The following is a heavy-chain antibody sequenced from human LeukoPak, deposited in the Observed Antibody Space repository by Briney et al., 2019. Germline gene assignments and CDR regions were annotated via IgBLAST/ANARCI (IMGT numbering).Heavy chain of an antibody. CDR3: ASSSGYSGYDPIDS. V-gene: IGHV3-7*01. CDR1: GFTFRSYG. CDR2: IKQDGSEK. D-gene: IGHD5-12*01. Sequence: GGSLRLSCAASGFTFRSYGMHWVRQAQGKGLEWVANIKQDGSEKYYVDSVKGRFTVSRDNAKKSLYLQMNSLRAEDTAVYYCASSSGYSGYDPIDSWGQGTLVTVSS. J-gene: IGHJ4*02.